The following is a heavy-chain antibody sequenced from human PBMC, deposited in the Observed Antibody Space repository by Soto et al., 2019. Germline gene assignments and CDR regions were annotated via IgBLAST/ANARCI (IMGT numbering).Heavy chain of an antibody. J-gene: IGHJ4*02. D-gene: IGHD6-19*01. CDR3: ARHAFHSSGFTDY. CDR2: IYYSGST. CDR1: GGSISSSSYY. Sequence: QLQLQESGPGLVKPSETLSLTCTVSGGSISSSSYYWGWIRQPPGKGLEWIGSIYYSGSTYYNPSLKSRVTIPVDTSKNQFSLKLSSVTAADTAVYYCARHAFHSSGFTDYWGQGTLVTVSS. V-gene: IGHV4-39*01.